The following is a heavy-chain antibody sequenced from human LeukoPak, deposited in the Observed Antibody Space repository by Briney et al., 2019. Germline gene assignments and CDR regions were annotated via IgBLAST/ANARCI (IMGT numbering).Heavy chain of an antibody. Sequence: PGGSLRLSCAASGFIFSNNWFSWVRQAPGKGLEWVGHIKSKTYGETTDCAEPVKGRFTISRDDAHDMVYLQLSSLRPEDTAVYYCITITITRGALWGLGTLVTVSS. CDR2: IKSKTYGETT. V-gene: IGHV3-15*01. CDR3: ITITITRGAL. D-gene: IGHD3-10*01. CDR1: GFIFSNNW. J-gene: IGHJ4*02.